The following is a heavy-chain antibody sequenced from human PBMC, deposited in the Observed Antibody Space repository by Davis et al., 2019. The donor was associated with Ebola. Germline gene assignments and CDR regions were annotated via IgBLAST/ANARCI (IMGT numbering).Heavy chain of an antibody. V-gene: IGHV3-23*01. D-gene: IGHD5-24*01. CDR2: ISGSGGST. J-gene: IGHJ4*02. CDR3: AKDIGGLEMATIPAFDY. Sequence: PGGSLRLSCAASGFTFSSYAMSWVRQAPGKGLEWVSAISGSGGSTYYADSVKGRFTISRDNSKNSLYLQMNSLRTEDTALYYCAKDIGGLEMATIPAFDYWGQGTLVTVSS. CDR1: GFTFSSYA.